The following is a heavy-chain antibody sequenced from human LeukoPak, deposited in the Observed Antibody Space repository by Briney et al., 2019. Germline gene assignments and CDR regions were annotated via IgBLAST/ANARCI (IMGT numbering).Heavy chain of an antibody. D-gene: IGHD3-3*01. Sequence: SETLSLTCAVYGGSFSGYYWSWIRQPPGKGLEWIGEINHSGSTNYNPSLKSRVTISVDTSKNQFSLKLSSVTAADTAVYYCAREVVAYYDFWSGYSGYFDYWGQGTLVTVSS. V-gene: IGHV4-34*01. J-gene: IGHJ4*02. CDR1: GGSFSGYY. CDR3: AREVVAYYDFWSGYSGYFDY. CDR2: INHSGST.